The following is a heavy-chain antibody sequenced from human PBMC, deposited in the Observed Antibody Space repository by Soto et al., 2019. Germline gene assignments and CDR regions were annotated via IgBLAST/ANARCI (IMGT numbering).Heavy chain of an antibody. CDR2: INPNSGGT. CDR1: GYTFTGYY. D-gene: IGHD6-6*01. Sequence: VASVKVSCKASGYTFTGYYMHWVRQAPGQGLEWMGWINPNSGGTNYAQKFQGRVTMTRDTSISTAYMELSRLRSDDTAVYYCARGGFTERDMQLGYYYYYGMDVWGQGTTVTVS. CDR3: ARGGFTERDMQLGYYYYYGMDV. V-gene: IGHV1-2*02. J-gene: IGHJ6*02.